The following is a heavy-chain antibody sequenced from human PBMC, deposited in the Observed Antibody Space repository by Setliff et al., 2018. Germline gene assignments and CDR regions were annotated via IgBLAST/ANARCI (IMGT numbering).Heavy chain of an antibody. CDR3: SRLVRYCTRTSCQRLSGDDY. J-gene: IGHJ4*02. D-gene: IGHD2-2*01. CDR1: GYSFTSYD. CDR2: VSPIDDGKP. V-gene: IGHV1-8*01. Sequence: ASVKVSCKASGYSFTSYDINWVRLAAGQGLEWMGWVSPIDDGKPGYAQKFQGRVTITWVTSISTAYMELSSLRSEDTAIYYCSRLVRYCTRTSCQRLSGDDYWGQGALVTVSS.